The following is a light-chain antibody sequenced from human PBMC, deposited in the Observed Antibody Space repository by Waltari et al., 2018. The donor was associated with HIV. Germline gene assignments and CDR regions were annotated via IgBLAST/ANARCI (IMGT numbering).Light chain of an antibody. J-gene: IGLJ3*02. CDR3: ATWDGSLNGPV. Sequence: QSVLTQPPSASGTPGQRVTISCSGSDSNIGGSTVNWYQQLPGTAPKLLIYSNNQRPSRVPDRFSGSKSGTSASLAISGLQSDDETTYYCATWDGSLNGPVFGGGTKLTVL. CDR1: DSNIGGST. V-gene: IGLV1-44*01. CDR2: SNN.